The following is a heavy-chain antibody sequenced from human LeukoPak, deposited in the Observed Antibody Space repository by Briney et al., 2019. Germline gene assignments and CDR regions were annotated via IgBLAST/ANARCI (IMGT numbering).Heavy chain of an antibody. D-gene: IGHD6-19*01. Sequence: ASVKVSCKASGYTFTSYGISWVRQAPGQGLGWMGWISTYNGNTHYAQKFQGRVTMTTDTSTNIAYLELRDLRSDDTAVYYCARTQWLEDAFDFWGQGTVVTVSS. CDR2: ISTYNGNT. CDR1: GYTFTSYG. V-gene: IGHV1-18*01. J-gene: IGHJ3*01. CDR3: ARTQWLEDAFDF.